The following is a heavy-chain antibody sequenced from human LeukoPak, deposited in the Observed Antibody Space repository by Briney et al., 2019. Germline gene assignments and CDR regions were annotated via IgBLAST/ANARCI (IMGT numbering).Heavy chain of an antibody. CDR3: ARGGPSSRYFDL. Sequence: SETLSLTCTLSGVSISSYYLSWIRQPAGKGLEWIGRIYTSGSPDYNPSLKSRVTISIDTSKKQFSLKLTSVTAADTAVYYCARGGPSSRYFDLWGQGTLVTVSS. V-gene: IGHV4-4*07. J-gene: IGHJ4*02. CDR2: IYTSGSP. CDR1: GVSISSYY. D-gene: IGHD6-13*01.